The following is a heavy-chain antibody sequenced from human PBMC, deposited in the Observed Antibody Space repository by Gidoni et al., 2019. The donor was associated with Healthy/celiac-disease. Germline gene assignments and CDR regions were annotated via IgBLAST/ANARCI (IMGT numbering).Heavy chain of an antibody. Sequence: EVQLLESGGGLVQHGGSLRLPCAAPGFTFSRYAMSWVRQAPGKGLGWVSAISGSGGSTYYADSVKGRFTISRDNSKNTLYLQMNSLRAEDTAVYYCAKASYYDSSGYYGGYFDYWGQGTLVTVSS. D-gene: IGHD3-22*01. CDR2: ISGSGGST. CDR1: GFTFSRYA. CDR3: AKASYYDSSGYYGGYFDY. V-gene: IGHV3-23*01. J-gene: IGHJ4*02.